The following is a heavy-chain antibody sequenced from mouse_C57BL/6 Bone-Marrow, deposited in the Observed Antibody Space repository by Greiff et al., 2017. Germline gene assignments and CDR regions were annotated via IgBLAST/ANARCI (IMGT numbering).Heavy chain of an antibody. Sequence: EVQLQQSGPELVKPGASVKISCKASGYTFTDYYMNWVKQSHGKSLEWIGAINPNNGGTSYNQKFKGKATLTVDKSSSTAYMELRSLTSEDSAVYYCARGDYDYYGSSYDWYFDVWGTGTTVTVSS. J-gene: IGHJ1*03. CDR1: GYTFTDYY. V-gene: IGHV1-26*01. D-gene: IGHD1-1*01. CDR2: INPNNGGT. CDR3: ARGDYDYYGSSYDWYFDV.